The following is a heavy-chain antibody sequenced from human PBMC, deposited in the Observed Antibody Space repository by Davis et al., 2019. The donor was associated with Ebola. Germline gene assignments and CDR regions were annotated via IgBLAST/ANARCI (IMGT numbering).Heavy chain of an antibody. D-gene: IGHD5-18*01. Sequence: MPSETLSLTCTVSGGSISSSSFYGGWIRQPPGKGLEWIGSIYYSGSTNYNPSLKSRVTISVDTSKNQFSLKLSSVTAADTAVYYCVGSYGYYYYGMDVWGQGTTVTVSS. CDR3: VGSYGYYYYGMDV. CDR2: IYYSGST. V-gene: IGHV4-39*07. J-gene: IGHJ6*02. CDR1: GGSISSSSFY.